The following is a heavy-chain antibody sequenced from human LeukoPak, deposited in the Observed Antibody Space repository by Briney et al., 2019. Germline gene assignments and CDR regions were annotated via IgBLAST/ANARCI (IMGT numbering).Heavy chain of an antibody. Sequence: GESLKISCKGSGYTFTSYWIGWVRQMPGKGLEWMGIIYPGDSDTRYSPSFQGQVTFSVDKSICTAYLQWSSLKASDTAMYYCASLAGYSSSWYPNYFDYWGQGTLVTVSS. CDR2: IYPGDSDT. J-gene: IGHJ4*02. D-gene: IGHD6-13*01. CDR3: ASLAGYSSSWYPNYFDY. V-gene: IGHV5-51*01. CDR1: GYTFTSYW.